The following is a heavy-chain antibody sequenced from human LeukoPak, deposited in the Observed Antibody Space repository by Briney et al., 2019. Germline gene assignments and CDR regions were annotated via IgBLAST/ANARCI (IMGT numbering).Heavy chain of an antibody. CDR3: ASRYGSGRVDIVFDY. J-gene: IGHJ4*02. Sequence: GGSLRLSCAASGFTFSSYWMSWVRQAPGKGLEWVASIKQDGSEMYYVDSVKGRFTISRDNAKNSLYLQMNSLRAEDTAVYYCASRYGSGRVDIVFDYWGQGTLVTVSS. V-gene: IGHV3-7*01. CDR1: GFTFSSYW. D-gene: IGHD3-10*01. CDR2: IKQDGSEM.